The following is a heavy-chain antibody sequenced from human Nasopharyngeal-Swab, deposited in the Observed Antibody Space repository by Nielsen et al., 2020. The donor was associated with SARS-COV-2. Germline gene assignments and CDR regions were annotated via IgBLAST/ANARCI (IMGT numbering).Heavy chain of an antibody. Sequence: GGSLRLSCAASGFTFSSYWMHWVRQAPGKGLVWVSRIKGDESYTNYADSVKGRFTISRDNARNTLFLQMNSLRVEDTAIYYCARDYYYYGMDVWGQGTTVTVSS. J-gene: IGHJ6*02. CDR1: GFTFSSYW. V-gene: IGHV3-74*01. CDR2: IKGDESYT. CDR3: ARDYYYYGMDV.